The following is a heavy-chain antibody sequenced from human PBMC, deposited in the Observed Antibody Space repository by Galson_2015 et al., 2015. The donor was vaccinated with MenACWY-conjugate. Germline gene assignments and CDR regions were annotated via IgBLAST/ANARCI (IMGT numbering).Heavy chain of an antibody. Sequence: SVKVSCKASGGTLSSYAISWVRQAPGQGLEWMGRIIPILGIANYAQKFQGRVTITADKSTSTAYMELSSLRSEDTAVYYCARDGAIDEFGNRWGQGTLVTVSS. CDR2: IIPILGIA. J-gene: IGHJ4*02. D-gene: IGHD3-10*01. V-gene: IGHV1-69*04. CDR1: GGTLSSYA. CDR3: ARDGAIDEFGNR.